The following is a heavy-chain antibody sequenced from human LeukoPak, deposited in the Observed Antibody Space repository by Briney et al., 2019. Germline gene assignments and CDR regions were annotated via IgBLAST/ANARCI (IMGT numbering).Heavy chain of an antibody. V-gene: IGHV3-11*04. Sequence: PGGSLRLSCAASGFTFSDYYMSWIRQAPGKGLEWVSYISSSGSTIYYADSVKGRFTISRDTSKNTLYLQMNSLRAEDTAVYHCARDIGSCIADWGQGTLVTVSS. CDR1: GFTFSDYY. CDR2: ISSSGSTI. D-gene: IGHD2-15*01. J-gene: IGHJ4*02. CDR3: ARDIGSCIAD.